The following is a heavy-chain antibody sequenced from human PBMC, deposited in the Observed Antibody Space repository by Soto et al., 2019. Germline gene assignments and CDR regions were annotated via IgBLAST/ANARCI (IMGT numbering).Heavy chain of an antibody. D-gene: IGHD6-13*01. CDR2: IKQDGSEK. CDR1: GFTFSSYW. CDR3: ARDMSPSIAAPGY. V-gene: IGHV3-7*03. Sequence: PGGSLRLSCAASGFTFSSYWMSWVRQAPGKGLEWVANIKQDGSEKYYVDSVKGRFTISRDNAKNSLYLQMNSLRAEDTAVYYCARDMSPSIAAPGYWGQRTLVTVSS. J-gene: IGHJ4*02.